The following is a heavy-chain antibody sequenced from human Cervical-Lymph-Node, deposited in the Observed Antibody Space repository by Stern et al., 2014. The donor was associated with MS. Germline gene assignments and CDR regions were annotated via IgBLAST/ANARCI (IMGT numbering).Heavy chain of an antibody. Sequence: EVQLVESGAEVKKSGESLKISCKGGGYSFSNHWIAWVRQKPGKGLAWMGIIYPGDSDTRHNPSFEGQVSISVDKSSSTAYLQWSGLTDSDTAIYYCARQGNYHDSHAFDVWGQGTMVIVSS. J-gene: IGHJ3*01. V-gene: IGHV5-51*01. D-gene: IGHD3-22*01. CDR1: GYSFSNHW. CDR3: ARQGNYHDSHAFDV. CDR2: IYPGDSDT.